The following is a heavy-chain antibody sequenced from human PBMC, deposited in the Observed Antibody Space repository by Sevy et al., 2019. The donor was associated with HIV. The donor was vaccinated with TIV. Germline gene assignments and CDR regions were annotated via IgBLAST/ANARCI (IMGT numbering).Heavy chain of an antibody. CDR3: TRIRGTISPFYYFGMDV. D-gene: IGHD3-10*01. J-gene: IGHJ6*02. CDR1: GFTFGDYA. Sequence: GGSLRLSCTASGFTFGDYAMSWIRQTPGKGLDWVGLIRSKTFGGTTEYAASVKGSFTISSDDSKSIAYLQLGSLKTEDTAVYYCTRIRGTISPFYYFGMDVWGQGTTVTVSS. V-gene: IGHV3-49*03. CDR2: IRSKTFGGTT.